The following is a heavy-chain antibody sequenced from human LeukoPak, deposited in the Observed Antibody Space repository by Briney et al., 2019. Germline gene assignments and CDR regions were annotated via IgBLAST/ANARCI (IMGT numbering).Heavy chain of an antibody. D-gene: IGHD3-16*01. V-gene: IGHV3-69-1*01. CDR1: GFTFRNYY. J-gene: IGHJ5*02. Sequence: GGSLRLSCAASGFTFRNYYMIWVRQAPGKGLEWVSYISSSSTIYYADSVKGRFTISRDNAKNSLYLQMNSLRAEDTAVYYCARGGNWFDPWGQGTLVTVSS. CDR2: ISSSSTI. CDR3: ARGGNWFDP.